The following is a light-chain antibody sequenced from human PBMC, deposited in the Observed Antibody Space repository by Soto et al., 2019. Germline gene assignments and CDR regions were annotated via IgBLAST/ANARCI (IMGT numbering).Light chain of an antibody. CDR3: QQYYSYPLT. V-gene: IGKV1-8*01. CDR2: AAS. Sequence: AIRMTQSPSSFSASTGDRVTITCRASQGISSYLAWYQQKPGKAPKLLIYAASTLQSGVPSRFSGSGSGTDFTLTISCLQSEYFATYYWQQYYSYPLTFGGGTKVEIK. CDR1: QGISSY. J-gene: IGKJ4*01.